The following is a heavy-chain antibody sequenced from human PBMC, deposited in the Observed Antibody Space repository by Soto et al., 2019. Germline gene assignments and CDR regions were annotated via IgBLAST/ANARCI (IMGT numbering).Heavy chain of an antibody. D-gene: IGHD6-19*01. CDR1: GYSFTSYG. J-gene: IGHJ6*02. Sequence: ASVKVSCKASGYSFTSYGISWVRQAPGQGLEWMGWISAYNGNTNYAQKLQGRVTMTTDTSTSTAYMELRSLRSDDTAVYYCARQGSSIAVAGRRGMDVWGQGTTVTV. CDR2: ISAYNGNT. CDR3: ARQGSSIAVAGRRGMDV. V-gene: IGHV1-18*01.